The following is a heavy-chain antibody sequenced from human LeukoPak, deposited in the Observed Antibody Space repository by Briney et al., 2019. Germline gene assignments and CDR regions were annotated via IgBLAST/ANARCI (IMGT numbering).Heavy chain of an antibody. CDR1: GFTFSPYW. J-gene: IGHJ4*02. V-gene: IGHV3-74*01. Sequence: GGSLRLSCAASGFTFSPYWMHWVRQAPGKGLVWVSHINSGGSSASYADSVKGRFTISRDNAKNTLFLQMHSLRADDTAVYYCARSFGGTYYFDYWGQGTLVTVSS. CDR2: INSGGSSA. D-gene: IGHD1-26*01. CDR3: ARSFGGTYYFDY.